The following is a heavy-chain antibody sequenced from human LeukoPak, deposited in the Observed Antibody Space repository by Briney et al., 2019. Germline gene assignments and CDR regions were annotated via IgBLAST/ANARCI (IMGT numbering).Heavy chain of an antibody. CDR1: GGSISSYY. V-gene: IGHV4-59*01. CDR2: IYYSGST. J-gene: IGHJ4*02. CDR3: ARMNYVSSGWGAPFDY. D-gene: IGHD1-7*01. Sequence: SETLSLTCTVSGGSISSYYWSWIRQPPGKGLEWIGYIYYSGSTNYNPSLKSRVTISVDTSKNQFSLELSSVTAADTAVYYCARMNYVSSGWGAPFDYWGQGTLVTVSS.